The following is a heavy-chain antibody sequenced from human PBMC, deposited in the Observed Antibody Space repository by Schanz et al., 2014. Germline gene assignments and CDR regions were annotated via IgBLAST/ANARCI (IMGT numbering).Heavy chain of an antibody. CDR3: ARAGYWTSVSCSLFDSDY. V-gene: IGHV3-23*01. CDR2: ISGSGGST. Sequence: EVQLLESGGGLVEPGGSLRLSCAASGFSFSSYAMSLVRQAPGKGVEWVSAISGSGGSTYYANSVKGRFTISRDNSKNTLYLQMNSLRAEDTAVYYWARAGYWTSVSCSLFDSDYWGQGTLVTVSS. CDR1: GFSFSSYA. J-gene: IGHJ4*02. D-gene: IGHD2-2*03.